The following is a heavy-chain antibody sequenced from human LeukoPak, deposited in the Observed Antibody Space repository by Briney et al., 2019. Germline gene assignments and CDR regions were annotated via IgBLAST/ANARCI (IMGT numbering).Heavy chain of an antibody. CDR1: GGSFSGYY. D-gene: IGHD2-15*01. CDR3: ARDHGYSDAFDI. CDR2: INHSGST. V-gene: IGHV4-34*01. Sequence: SETLSLTCAVYGGSFSGYYWSWIRQPPGKGLEWIGEINHSGSTNYNPSLKSRVTISVDTSKNQFSLKLSSVTAADTAVYYCARDHGYSDAFDIWGQGTMVTVSS. J-gene: IGHJ3*02.